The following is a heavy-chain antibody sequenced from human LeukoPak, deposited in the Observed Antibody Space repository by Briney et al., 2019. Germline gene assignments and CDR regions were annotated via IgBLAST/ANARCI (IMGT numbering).Heavy chain of an antibody. CDR1: GGSISSSSYY. V-gene: IGHV4-39*01. J-gene: IGHJ5*02. D-gene: IGHD3-9*01. CDR3: ARHQAYYDILTVNWFDP. CDR2: IYYSGST. Sequence: SETLSLTCTVSGGSISSSSYYWGWIRQPPGKGLEWIGSIYYSGSTYYNPSLKSRVTISVDTSKNQFSLKLSSVTAADTAVYYCARHQAYYDILTVNWFDPWGQGTLVTVSS.